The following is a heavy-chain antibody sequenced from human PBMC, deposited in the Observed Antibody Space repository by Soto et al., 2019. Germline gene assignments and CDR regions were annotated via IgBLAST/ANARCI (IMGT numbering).Heavy chain of an antibody. CDR3: ARVPYCINPSCYVDYGMAV. Sequence: QVQLQESGPGLVKPSQTLSLTCTVSGGSISSSGYYWSWIRQHPGKGLEWIGYIYYSGSTYYNPSLKSRVTIAVDTSKTQFSLKLSSVSAAATAVYSSARVPYCINPSCYVDYGMAVWGQGTTVTVSS. J-gene: IGHJ6*02. V-gene: IGHV4-31*03. D-gene: IGHD2-2*01. CDR2: IYYSGST. CDR1: GGSISSSGYY.